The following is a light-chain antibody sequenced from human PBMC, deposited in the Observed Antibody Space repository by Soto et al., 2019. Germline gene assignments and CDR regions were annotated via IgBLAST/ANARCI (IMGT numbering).Light chain of an antibody. CDR3: CSYAGDLAL. V-gene: IGLV2-11*01. Sequence: QSALTQPASVSGSPGQSVTISCTGTSSDVGGYDFVSWYQQHPGKAPKLMISDVSKRPSVVPDRFSGSKSGNTASLTISGLQAEDEADYYCCSYAGDLALFGGGTKVTVL. CDR2: DVS. CDR1: SSDVGGYDF. J-gene: IGLJ2*01.